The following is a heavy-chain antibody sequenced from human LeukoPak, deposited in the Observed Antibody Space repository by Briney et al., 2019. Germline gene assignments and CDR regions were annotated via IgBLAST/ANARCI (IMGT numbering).Heavy chain of an antibody. V-gene: IGHV1-2*02. CDR3: AREGGASSSSWWFDP. Sequence: ASVKVSCKASGYTFTGYYMHWVRQAPGQGLEWMGWINPNSGGTNYAQKFQGRVTMTRDTSISTAYMELSRLRSDDTAVYYCAREGGASSSSWWFDPWGQGTLVTVSS. CDR1: GYTFTGYY. J-gene: IGHJ5*02. D-gene: IGHD6-6*01. CDR2: INPNSGGT.